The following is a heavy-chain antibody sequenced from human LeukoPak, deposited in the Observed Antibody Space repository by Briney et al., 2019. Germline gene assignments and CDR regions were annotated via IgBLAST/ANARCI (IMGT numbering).Heavy chain of an antibody. Sequence: ASVKVSCKTSGYTFTDYYIHWVRQAPGQGLEWMGWINPKSGATDFAQKFQGRITLTRDTSITTAHMEMNRLTSDDTAVYFCTIDEWELPGYWGQGTRVTV. CDR2: INPKSGAT. CDR1: GYTFTDYY. CDR3: TIDEWELPGY. J-gene: IGHJ4*02. D-gene: IGHD1-26*01. V-gene: IGHV1-2*02.